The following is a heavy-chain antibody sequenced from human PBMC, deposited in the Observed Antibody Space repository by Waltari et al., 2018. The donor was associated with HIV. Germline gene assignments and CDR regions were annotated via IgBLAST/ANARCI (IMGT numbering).Heavy chain of an antibody. Sequence: QVHLQESGPGLVKASETLSLTCSVSGGSIRGDYWGWIRHPPGKGLEGIGYIYYTGSTHYNPSLKSRITMSLSPSKTQFSLKVNSVTSADTGVYYCAKESWAHSSGWQFDYWGPGILVTVSS. CDR3: AKESWAHSSGWQFDY. V-gene: IGHV4-59*01. CDR1: GGSIRGDY. CDR2: IYYTGST. D-gene: IGHD6-19*01. J-gene: IGHJ4*02.